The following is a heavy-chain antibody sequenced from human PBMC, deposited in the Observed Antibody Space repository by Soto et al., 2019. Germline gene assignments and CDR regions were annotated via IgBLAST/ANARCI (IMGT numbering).Heavy chain of an antibody. D-gene: IGHD1-26*01. V-gene: IGHV3-53*01. CDR2: IYSGGST. CDR1: GFTVSSNY. CDR3: ARTFIVGATHFDY. J-gene: IGHJ4*02. Sequence: GGSLRLSCAASGFTVSSNYMSWVRQAPGKGLEWVSVIYSGGSTYYADSVKGRFTISRDNSKNTLYLQMNSLRAEDTAVYYCARTFIVGATHFDYWGQGTLVTVSS.